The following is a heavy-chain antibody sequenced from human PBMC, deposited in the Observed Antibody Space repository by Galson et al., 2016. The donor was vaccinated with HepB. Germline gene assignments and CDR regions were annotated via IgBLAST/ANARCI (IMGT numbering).Heavy chain of an antibody. CDR3: AKGLQYYSYALDV. Sequence: SLRLSCAASGFSFSDYGMSWVRQAPGKGLEWVSTISGGDYSTYYADSVKGRFPISRDNSKNTLDLQMNSLRAEDTAIYYCAKGLQYYSYALDVWGQGTTVTVSS. J-gene: IGHJ6*02. V-gene: IGHV3-23*01. CDR1: GFSFSDYG. CDR2: ISGGDYST.